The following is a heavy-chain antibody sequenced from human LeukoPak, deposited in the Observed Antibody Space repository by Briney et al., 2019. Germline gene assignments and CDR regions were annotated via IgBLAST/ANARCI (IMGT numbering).Heavy chain of an antibody. J-gene: IGHJ4*02. CDR3: ARLPGTIFGVVINPGYFDY. CDR1: GYAFTSYG. Sequence: ASVKVSCKASGYAFTSYGISWVRQAPGQGLEWMGWISAYIGNTNYAQKLQGRVTMTTDTSTSTAYMELRSLRSDDTAVYYCARLPGTIFGVVINPGYFDYWGQGTLVTVSS. CDR2: ISAYIGNT. D-gene: IGHD3-3*01. V-gene: IGHV1-18*01.